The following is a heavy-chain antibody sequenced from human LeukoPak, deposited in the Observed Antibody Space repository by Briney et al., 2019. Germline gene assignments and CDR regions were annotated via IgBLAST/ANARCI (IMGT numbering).Heavy chain of an antibody. V-gene: IGHV3-74*03. CDR3: ARGNYYGMDV. D-gene: IGHD2/OR15-2a*01. CDR2: INRDGSTT. CDR1: EPTFRKLW. Sequence: GGSLRLSCAASEPTFRKLWRHWVRHAPAKGLVWVAGINRDGSTTTYADSVKGRFTVSRDNAKNTLYLQMNSLRAEDTAVYYCARGNYYGMDVWGQGTTVTVSS. J-gene: IGHJ6*02.